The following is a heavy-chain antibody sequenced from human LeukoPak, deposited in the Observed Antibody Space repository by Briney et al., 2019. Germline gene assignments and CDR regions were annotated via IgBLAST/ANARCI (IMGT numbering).Heavy chain of an antibody. D-gene: IGHD1-26*01. CDR2: ISAYNGNT. CDR1: GYTFTSYG. J-gene: IGHJ4*02. CDR3: ARATWVWELLTFDY. Sequence: ASVKVSCKASGYTFTSYGISWVRQAPGQGLEWMGWISAYNGNTNYAQKPQGRVTMTTDTSTSTAYMELRSLRSDDTAVYYCARATWVWELLTFDYWGQGTLVTVSS. V-gene: IGHV1-18*01.